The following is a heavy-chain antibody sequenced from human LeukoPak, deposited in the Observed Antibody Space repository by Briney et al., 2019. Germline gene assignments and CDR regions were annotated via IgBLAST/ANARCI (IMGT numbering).Heavy chain of an antibody. J-gene: IGHJ6*02. CDR1: GFTFSSYG. D-gene: IGHD5-18*01. CDR2: IWYDGSNK. CDR3: AREGGYSYGLYYYGMDV. Sequence: QPGRSLRLSCAASGFTFSSYGMHWVRQAPGKGLEWVAVIWYDGSNKYYADSVKGRFTISRDNSKNTLYLQMNSLRAEDTAVYYCAREGGYSYGLYYYGMDVWGQGTTVTVSS. V-gene: IGHV3-33*01.